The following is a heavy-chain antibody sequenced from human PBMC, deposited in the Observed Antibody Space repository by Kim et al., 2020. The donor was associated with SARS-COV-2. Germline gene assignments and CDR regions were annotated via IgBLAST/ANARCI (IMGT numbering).Heavy chain of an antibody. CDR3: ARDRGPILTGYHMGYWYFDL. CDR2: IYYSGGT. Sequence: SETLSLTCTVSGDSISSSNYYWGWIRQPPGKGLEWIGSIYYSGGTYYNPSLKSRVTISVDTSKNQFSLKLSSVTAADTAVYYCARDRGPILTGYHMGYWYFDLWGRGTLVTVSS. D-gene: IGHD3-9*01. J-gene: IGHJ2*01. CDR1: GDSISSSNYY. V-gene: IGHV4-39*07.